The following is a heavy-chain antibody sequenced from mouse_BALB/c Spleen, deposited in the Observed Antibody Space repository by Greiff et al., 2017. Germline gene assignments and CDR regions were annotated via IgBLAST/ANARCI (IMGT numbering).Heavy chain of an antibody. V-gene: IGHV7-3*02. CDR3: AGDYYGSSYAFAY. Sequence: EVHLVESGGGLVQPGGSLRLSCATSGFTFTDYYMSWVRQPPGKALEWLGFIRNKANGYTTEYSASVKGRFTISRDNSQSILYLQMNTLRAEDSATYYCAGDYYGSSYAFAYWGQGTLVTVSA. CDR1: GFTFTDYY. D-gene: IGHD1-1*01. CDR2: IRNKANGYTT. J-gene: IGHJ3*01.